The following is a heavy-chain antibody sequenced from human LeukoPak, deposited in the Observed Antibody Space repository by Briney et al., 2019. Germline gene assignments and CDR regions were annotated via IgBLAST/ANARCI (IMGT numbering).Heavy chain of an antibody. Sequence: SETLSLTCIVSGGSISSRSYYWGWIRQPPGKGLEWIGSMYYSGSTYYNPSLKSRVTISVDTSKNQFSLRLSSVSAADTAVYYCARDGYNTDAFDIWGQGTMVTVSS. V-gene: IGHV4-39*07. CDR1: GGSISSRSYY. J-gene: IGHJ3*02. CDR2: MYYSGST. D-gene: IGHD5-24*01. CDR3: ARDGYNTDAFDI.